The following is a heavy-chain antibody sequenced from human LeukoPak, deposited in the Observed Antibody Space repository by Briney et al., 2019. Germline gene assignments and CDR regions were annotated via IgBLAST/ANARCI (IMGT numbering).Heavy chain of an antibody. J-gene: IGHJ4*02. D-gene: IGHD6-13*01. CDR2: IIPIFGTA. CDR3: ARGGIAAAGTSVDY. CDR1: GGTFSSYA. Sequence: SVKVSCKASGGTFSSYAISWVRQAPGQGLEWMGRIIPIFGTANYAQKFQGRVTITADKSTSTAYMELSSLRSEDTAVYYRARGGIAAAGTSVDYWGQGTLVTVSS. V-gene: IGHV1-69*06.